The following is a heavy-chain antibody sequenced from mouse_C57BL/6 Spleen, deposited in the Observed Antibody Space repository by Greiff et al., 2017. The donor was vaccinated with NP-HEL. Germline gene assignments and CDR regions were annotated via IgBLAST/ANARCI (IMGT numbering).Heavy chain of an antibody. D-gene: IGHD2-5*01. CDR1: GYTFTDYE. CDR3: TRSSYSNYVFAY. Sequence: VKLVESGAELVRPGASVTLSCKASGYTFTDYEMHWVKQTPVHGLEWIGAIDPETGGTAYNQKFKGKAILTADKSSSTAYMELRSLTSEDSAVYYCTRSSYSNYVFAYWGQGTLVTVSA. CDR2: IDPETGGT. V-gene: IGHV1-15*01. J-gene: IGHJ3*01.